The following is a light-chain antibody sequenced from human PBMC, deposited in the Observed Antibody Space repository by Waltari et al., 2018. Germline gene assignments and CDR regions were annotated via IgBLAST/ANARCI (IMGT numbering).Light chain of an antibody. V-gene: IGKV1-9*01. CDR2: EAS. J-gene: IGKJ3*01. CDR1: QGISSY. Sequence: DIQLTQSPSFLSASVGDRVTITCRASQGISSYLAWYQQKPGKAPNLLISEASTLQSGVPYRFSGTGSETEFTLTISSLQPEDFATYFCQHLNSYPPTFGPGTIVDIK. CDR3: QHLNSYPPT.